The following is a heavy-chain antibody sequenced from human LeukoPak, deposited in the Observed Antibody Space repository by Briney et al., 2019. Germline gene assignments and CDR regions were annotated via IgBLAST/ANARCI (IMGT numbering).Heavy chain of an antibody. D-gene: IGHD2-15*01. CDR2: ISWNSGSI. V-gene: IGHV3-9*01. CDR3: ARVLQHALYCSGGSCYSRSLHYYYYYMDV. CDR1: GFTFDHYA. Sequence: GGSLRLSCAASGFTFDHYAMHWVRQAPGKGLEWVSGISWNSGSIGYADSVKGRFTISRDNAKNSLYLQMNSLRAEDTAVYYCARVLQHALYCSGGSCYSRSLHYYYYYMDVWGKGTTVTVSS. J-gene: IGHJ6*03.